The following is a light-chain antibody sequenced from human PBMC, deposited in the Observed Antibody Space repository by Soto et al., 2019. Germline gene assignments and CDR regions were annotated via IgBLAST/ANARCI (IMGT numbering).Light chain of an antibody. CDR1: QSVSSSY. J-gene: IGKJ2*01. CDR3: QQQGYSPTYT. CDR2: CAS. V-gene: IGKV3-20*01. Sequence: EIVLTQSPGTLSLSPGESATLYCRASQSVSSSYLAWYQQKRGQAPRLLIYCASSRATGIPDRFSGSRSGTDLSLTISRLEPEDFVVYYGQQQGYSPTYTFGPGTKLEIK.